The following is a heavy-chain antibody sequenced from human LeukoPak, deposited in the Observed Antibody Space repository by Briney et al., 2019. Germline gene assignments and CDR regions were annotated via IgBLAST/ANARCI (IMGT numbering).Heavy chain of an antibody. CDR1: GGSISSSSYY. Sequence: PSETLSLTCTVSGGSISSSSYYWGWIRQPPGKGLEWIGSIYYSGSTYYNPSLKSRVTISVDTSKKQFSLKLSSVTAADTAVYYCARERAVGWWESYWGQGTLVTVSS. CDR2: IYYSGST. D-gene: IGHD2-15*01. J-gene: IGHJ4*02. CDR3: ARERAVGWWESY. V-gene: IGHV4-39*07.